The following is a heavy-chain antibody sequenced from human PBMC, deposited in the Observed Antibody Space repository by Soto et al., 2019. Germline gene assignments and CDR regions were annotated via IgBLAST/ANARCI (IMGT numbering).Heavy chain of an antibody. CDR2: IYYSGNT. D-gene: IGHD6-6*01. V-gene: IGHV4-30-4*01. CDR1: GDSISTADYY. J-gene: IGHJ4*02. CDR3: ARGIYSTSSFFDS. Sequence: TLSLTCTVSGDSISTADYYWNWIRQPPGKGLEWIGYIYYSGNTYYIPSLKSRVTISVDTSKNQISLKLNSVTAADTAVYYCARGIYSTSSFFDSWGQGTLVTVSS.